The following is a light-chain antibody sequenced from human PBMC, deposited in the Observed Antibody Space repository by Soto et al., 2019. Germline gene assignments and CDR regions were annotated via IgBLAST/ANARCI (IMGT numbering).Light chain of an antibody. CDR3: HQYNNWPPWT. CDR1: QSVSSN. CDR2: GAS. V-gene: IGKV3D-15*01. Sequence: EIVMTQSPATLSVSPGERATLSCRASQSVSSNLAWYQQKPGQAPRLLIYGASTRASGIPSRFSGSGSGAEFTLTISTLHSEDFAVYYCHQYNNWPPWTFGQGTKVDIK. J-gene: IGKJ1*01.